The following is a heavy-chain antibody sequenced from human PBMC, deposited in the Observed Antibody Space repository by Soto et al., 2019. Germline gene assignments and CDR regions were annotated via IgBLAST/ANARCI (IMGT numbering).Heavy chain of an antibody. J-gene: IGHJ4*02. Sequence: QITLKESGPTLVNPTQTLTLTCTFSGFSLSTSGVGVGWIRQPPGKALEWLALIYWDDDKRYSPSPKRRLTSTKDTSKNQVVLKMTNMDPVDTATYYCAHGELVYCSGGSCYSAQYFDYWGQGTLVTVSS. CDR3: AHGELVYCSGGSCYSAQYFDY. CDR2: IYWDDDK. V-gene: IGHV2-5*02. D-gene: IGHD2-15*01. CDR1: GFSLSTSGVG.